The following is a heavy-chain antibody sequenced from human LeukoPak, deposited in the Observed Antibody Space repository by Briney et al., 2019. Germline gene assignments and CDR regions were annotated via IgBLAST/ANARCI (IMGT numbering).Heavy chain of an antibody. V-gene: IGHV1-2*06. CDR2: INPNSGGT. CDR1: GFSFSDYA. J-gene: IGHJ4*02. CDR3: ARGPGDYLDY. Sequence: GTSLRLSCTASGFSFSDYAMHWVRQAPGQGLEWMGRINPNSGGTNYAQKFQGRVTMTRDTSISTAYMELSRLRSDDTAVYYCARGPGDYLDYWGQGTLVTVSS.